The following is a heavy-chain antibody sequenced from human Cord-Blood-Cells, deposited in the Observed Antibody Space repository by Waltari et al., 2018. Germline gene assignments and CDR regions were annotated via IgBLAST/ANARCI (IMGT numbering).Heavy chain of an antibody. CDR1: GFTFRSSW. CDR3: ASTNDAFDI. V-gene: IGHV3-7*01. Sequence: EVQLVESGGGLVQPGGSLRLSCAASGFTFRSSWMSWVRQAPGKGLEWVANIKQDGSEKYYVDSVKGRFTISRDNAKNSLYLQMNSLRAEDTAVYYCASTNDAFDIWGQGTMVTVSS. D-gene: IGHD2-8*01. J-gene: IGHJ3*02. CDR2: IKQDGSEK.